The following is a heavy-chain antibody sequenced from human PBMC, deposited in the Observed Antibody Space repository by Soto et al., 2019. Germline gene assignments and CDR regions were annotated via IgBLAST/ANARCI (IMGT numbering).Heavy chain of an antibody. Sequence: PSETLSLTCTVSGGSISSSSYYWGWLRQPPGKGLEWIGSIYYSGSTHYNPSLKSRVTISVDTSKNQFSLKLSSVTAADTAVYYCAGHSIKQWLKFDYWGQGTLVTVSS. J-gene: IGHJ4*02. V-gene: IGHV4-39*01. CDR3: AGHSIKQWLKFDY. CDR2: IYYSGST. CDR1: GGSISSSSYY. D-gene: IGHD6-19*01.